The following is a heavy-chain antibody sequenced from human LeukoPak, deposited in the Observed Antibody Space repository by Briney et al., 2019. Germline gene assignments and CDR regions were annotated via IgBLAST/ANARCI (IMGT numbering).Heavy chain of an antibody. CDR3: ARRLTTYYDILTGSRDYYYGMDV. CDR2: MNPNSGNT. J-gene: IGHJ6*02. Sequence: GASVKVSCKASGYTFTSYGINWVRQATGQGLEWMGWMNPNSGNTGYAQKFQGRVTMTRNTSISTAYMELSSLRSEDTAVYYCARRLTTYYDILTGSRDYYYGMDVWGQGTTVTVSS. D-gene: IGHD3-9*01. V-gene: IGHV1-8*01. CDR1: GYTFTSYG.